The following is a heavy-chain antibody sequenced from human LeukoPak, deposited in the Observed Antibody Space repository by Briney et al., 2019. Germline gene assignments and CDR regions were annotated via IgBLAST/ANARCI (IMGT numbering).Heavy chain of an antibody. D-gene: IGHD1-26*01. CDR3: ARDHGPSGGYFDY. V-gene: IGHV4-38-2*02. J-gene: IGHJ4*02. CDR1: GYSISSGYY. Sequence: SETLSLTCTVSGYSISSGYYWGWIRQPPGKGLEWIGSIYHSGSTYYNPSLKSRVTISVDTSKNQFSLKLSSVTAADTAVYYCARDHGPSGGYFDYWGQGTLVTVSS. CDR2: IYHSGST.